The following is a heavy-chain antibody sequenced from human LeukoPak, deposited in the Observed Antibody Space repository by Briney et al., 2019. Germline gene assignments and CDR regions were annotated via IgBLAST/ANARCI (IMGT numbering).Heavy chain of an antibody. V-gene: IGHV1-69*04. CDR1: GGTFSSYA. Sequence: SVKVSCKASGGTFSSYAISWVRQAPGQGLEWMGRIIPILGIANYAQKFQGRVTITADKSTSTAYMELSSLRSEDTAVYYCARVLHGSGSYYNDLVDYWGQGTLVTVSS. J-gene: IGHJ4*02. CDR3: ARVLHGSGSYYNDLVDY. D-gene: IGHD3-10*01. CDR2: IIPILGIA.